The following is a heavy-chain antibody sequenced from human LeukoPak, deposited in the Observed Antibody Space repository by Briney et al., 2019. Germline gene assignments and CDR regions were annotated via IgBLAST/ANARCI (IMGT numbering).Heavy chain of an antibody. J-gene: IGHJ4*02. CDR2: IYHSGST. CDR3: AGAYYYDSSGYYPYYFDY. CDR1: GYSISSGYY. D-gene: IGHD3-22*01. V-gene: IGHV4-38-2*02. Sequence: SETLSLTCTVSGYSISSGYYWGWIRQPPGKGLEWIGSIYHSGSTYYNPSLKSRVTISVDTSKNQFSLKLTSVTAADTAVYYCAGAYYYDSSGYYPYYFDYWGQGTLVTVSS.